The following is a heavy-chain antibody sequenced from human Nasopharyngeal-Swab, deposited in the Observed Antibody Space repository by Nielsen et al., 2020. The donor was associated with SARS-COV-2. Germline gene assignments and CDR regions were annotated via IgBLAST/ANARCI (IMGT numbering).Heavy chain of an antibody. Sequence: SETLSPTCTVSGGSISSSSYYWGWIRQPPGKGLEWIGYIYYSGSTNYNPSLKSRVTISVDTSKNQFSLKLSSVTAADTAVYYCASIPRIAAAGARYFDYWGQGTLVTVSS. J-gene: IGHJ4*02. V-gene: IGHV4-61*05. CDR2: IYYSGST. D-gene: IGHD6-13*01. CDR1: GGSISSSSYY. CDR3: ASIPRIAAAGARYFDY.